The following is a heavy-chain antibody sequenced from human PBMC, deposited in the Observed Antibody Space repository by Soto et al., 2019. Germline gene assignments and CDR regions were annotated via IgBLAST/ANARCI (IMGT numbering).Heavy chain of an antibody. CDR3: AKDLVTYYYDSSGPETEY. V-gene: IGHV3-30*18. Sequence: QVQLVESGGGVVQPGRSLRLSCAASGFTFSSYGMHWVRQAPGKGLEWVAVISYDGSNKYYADSVKGRFTISRDNSKNTLYLQMNILRAEDTAVYYCAKDLVTYYYDSSGPETEYWGQGTLVTVSS. CDR1: GFTFSSYG. J-gene: IGHJ4*02. CDR2: ISYDGSNK. D-gene: IGHD3-22*01.